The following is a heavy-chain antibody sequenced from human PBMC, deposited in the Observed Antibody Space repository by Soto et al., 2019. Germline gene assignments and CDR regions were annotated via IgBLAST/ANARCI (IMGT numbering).Heavy chain of an antibody. V-gene: IGHV3-33*01. J-gene: IGHJ4*02. D-gene: IGHD1-26*01. Sequence: QVQLVESGGGVVQPGRSLRLSCAASGFTFSSYGMHWVRQAPGRGLEWVAVIWYDGSNKYYADSVKGRFTISRDNSKNTLYLQMNSLRAEDTAVYYCARDRRLVSGSYPTDYWGQGTLVTVSS. CDR2: IWYDGSNK. CDR1: GFTFSSYG. CDR3: ARDRRLVSGSYPTDY.